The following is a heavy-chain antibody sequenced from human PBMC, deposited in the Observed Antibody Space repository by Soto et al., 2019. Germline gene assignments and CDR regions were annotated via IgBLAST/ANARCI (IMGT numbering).Heavy chain of an antibody. CDR1: GFSFNSYG. J-gene: IGHJ4*02. D-gene: IGHD6-19*01. CDR2: IRYDGSNK. Sequence: QVQLVESGGGVVQPGRSLRLSCAASGFSFNSYGMHWVRQAPGKGLEWVAVIRYDGSNKYYADSAKGRFTISRDNSKNTLYLQMNTLRAEDRAVYYCGRDWLAIDSWGQGTLVTVSS. CDR3: GRDWLAIDS. V-gene: IGHV3-33*01.